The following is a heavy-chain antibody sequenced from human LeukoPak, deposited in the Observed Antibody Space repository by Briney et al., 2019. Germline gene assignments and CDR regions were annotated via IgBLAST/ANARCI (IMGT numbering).Heavy chain of an antibody. Sequence: GGSLRLSCAASGFTFSSYGMHWVRQAPSKGLEWVAVISYDGSNKYYADSVKGRFTISRDNSKNTLYLQMNSLRAEDTAVYYCAKDPGGPFIAAAGDYWGQGTLVTVSS. V-gene: IGHV3-30*18. J-gene: IGHJ4*02. CDR1: GFTFSSYG. CDR2: ISYDGSNK. D-gene: IGHD6-13*01. CDR3: AKDPGGPFIAAAGDY.